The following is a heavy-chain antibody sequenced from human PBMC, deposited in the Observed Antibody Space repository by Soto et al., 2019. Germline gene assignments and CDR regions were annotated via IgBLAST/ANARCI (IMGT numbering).Heavy chain of an antibody. V-gene: IGHV4-30-4*01. CDR3: AKDRSNSPDYFDY. J-gene: IGHJ4*02. CDR2: IYYNGRT. CDR1: GGSISSDDYY. Sequence: SETLSLTCTVSGGSISSDDYYWSWIRQPPGKGLEWIGYIYYNGRTDYNPSLKSRVIISIDTSKNQFSLNLNSVSAADPAVYYCAKDRSNSPDYFDYWGQGTLVTVSS. D-gene: IGHD6-6*01.